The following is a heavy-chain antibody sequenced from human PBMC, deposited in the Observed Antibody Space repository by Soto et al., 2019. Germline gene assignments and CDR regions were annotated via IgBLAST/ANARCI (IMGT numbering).Heavy chain of an antibody. CDR1: GYNFTSYY. CDR2: INPSGGRT. Sequence: QVQLVESGAEVKKPGSSMKVSCGASGYNFTSYYRHGVRQAPGQGGEWMGIINPSGGRTSYAQKFQGRVTMTRDTSTRTVYMELCSLRSEDTAVYYCARDDSGAYWGQGTLVTVSS. V-gene: IGHV1-46*01. J-gene: IGHJ4*02. D-gene: IGHD2-15*01. CDR3: ARDDSGAY.